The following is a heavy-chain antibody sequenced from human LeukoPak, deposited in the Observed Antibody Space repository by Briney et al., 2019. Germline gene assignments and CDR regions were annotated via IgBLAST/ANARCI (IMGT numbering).Heavy chain of an antibody. V-gene: IGHV1-18*01. J-gene: IGHJ3*02. CDR2: ISAYNGNT. CDR1: GYTFTSYG. D-gene: IGHD2-15*01. CDR3: ARGEATHDAFDI. Sequence: ASVKVSCKASGYTFTSYGISWVRQAPGQGLEWMGWISAYNGNTNYAQKLQGRVTITRNTSISTAYMELSSLRSEDTAVYYCARGEATHDAFDIWGQGTMVTVSS.